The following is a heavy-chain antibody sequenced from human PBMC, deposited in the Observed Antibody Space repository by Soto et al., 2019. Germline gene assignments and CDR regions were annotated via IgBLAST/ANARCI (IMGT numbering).Heavy chain of an antibody. CDR2: IRSKGYGGTT. CDR1: GFTFGDYA. Sequence: EVQVVESGGALVKPGRSLRLSCTTSGFTFGDYAMSWFRQAPGKGLEWVGFIRSKGYGGTTQYAASVKGRFTISRDDSESIAYLQMDSPKTEDTALYYCARVGSASLMVVVIADHWGQGTQVTVSS. D-gene: IGHD3-22*01. CDR3: ARVGSASLMVVVIADH. J-gene: IGHJ4*02. V-gene: IGHV3-49*05.